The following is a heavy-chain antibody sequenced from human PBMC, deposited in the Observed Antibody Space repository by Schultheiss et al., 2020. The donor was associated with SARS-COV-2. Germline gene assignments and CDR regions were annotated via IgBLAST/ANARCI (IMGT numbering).Heavy chain of an antibody. CDR2: IIPIFGTA. CDR1: GGTFSSNA. CDR3: ARVNLGYCSGGSCYYFDY. Sequence: SVKVSCKASGGTFSSNAISWVRQAPGQGLEWMGGIIPIFGTANYAQKFQGRVTITADKSTSTAYMELSSLRSEDTAVYYCARVNLGYCSGGSCYYFDYWGQGTLVTVSS. D-gene: IGHD2-15*01. V-gene: IGHV1-69*06. J-gene: IGHJ4*02.